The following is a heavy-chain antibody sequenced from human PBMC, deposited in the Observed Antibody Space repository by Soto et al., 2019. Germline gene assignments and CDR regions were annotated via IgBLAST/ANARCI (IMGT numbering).Heavy chain of an antibody. CDR1: GYTFTSYA. D-gene: IGHD6-13*01. CDR3: ARAQQPDEDYYYYYMDV. J-gene: IGHJ6*03. V-gene: IGHV1-3*01. CDR2: INAGNGNT. Sequence: QVQLVQSGAEVKKPGASVKVSCKASGYTFTSYAMHWVRQAPGQRLEWMGWINAGNGNTKYSQKFQGRVTITRDTSASTAYMELSSLRSEDTAVYYCARAQQPDEDYYYYYMDVWDKGTTVTVSS.